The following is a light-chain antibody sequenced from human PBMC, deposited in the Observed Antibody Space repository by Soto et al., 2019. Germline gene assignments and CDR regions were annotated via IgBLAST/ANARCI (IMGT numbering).Light chain of an antibody. CDR1: QTFSNSF. CDR3: QQCGSSST. J-gene: IGKJ5*01. V-gene: IGKV3-20*01. CDR2: GAS. Sequence: EIVLTQSPGTLSLSPGERAALSFMASQTFSNSFLSWFQQIPGQAPRLLIYGASMRATGIPDRFSGSGSGTDFTLTISRLEPEDFAVYYCQQCGSSSTFGQGTRLEIK.